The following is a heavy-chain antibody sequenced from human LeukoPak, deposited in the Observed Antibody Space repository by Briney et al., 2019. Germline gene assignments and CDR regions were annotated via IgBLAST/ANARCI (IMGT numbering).Heavy chain of an antibody. J-gene: IGHJ4*02. CDR2: IYHSGSP. Sequence: SETLSLTCAVSGGSISSNNWWGWVRQPPGKGQEWIGEIYHSGSPNYNPSLKSRVTISVDKSRNHFSLNLSSVTAADTAVYYCARVNINNWHSCDYWGQGTLVAVSS. D-gene: IGHD1-1*01. V-gene: IGHV4-4*02. CDR3: ARVNINNWHSCDY. CDR1: GGSISSNNW.